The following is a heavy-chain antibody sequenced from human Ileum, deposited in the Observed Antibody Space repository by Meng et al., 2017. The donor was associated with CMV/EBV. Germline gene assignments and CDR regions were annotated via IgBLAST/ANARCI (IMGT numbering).Heavy chain of an antibody. CDR1: GGSISSGGYY. D-gene: IGHD3-3*01. Sequence: TLSLTCTVSGGSISSGGYYWSWIRQHPGKGLEWIGYISYSGSTYYNPSLKSRVTMSVDTSKNQFSLKLSSVTAADTAVYYCARDRFGVFDYWGQGTLVTGSS. CDR2: ISYSGST. J-gene: IGHJ4*02. CDR3: ARDRFGVFDY. V-gene: IGHV4-31*03.